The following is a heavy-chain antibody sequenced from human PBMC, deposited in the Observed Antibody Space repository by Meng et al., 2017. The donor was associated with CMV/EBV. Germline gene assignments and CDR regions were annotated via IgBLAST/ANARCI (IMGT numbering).Heavy chain of an antibody. CDR3: AKNGLGGWTNWFDP. Sequence: GESLKISCAASGFTFSSYDMNWVRQAPGKGLEWVSFIGASGSSTFYADSVEGRFTISRDNSKNTLYLQMNSLRAEDTAVYYCAKNGLGGWTNWFDPWGQGTLVTVSS. CDR1: GFTFSSYD. CDR2: IGASGSST. J-gene: IGHJ5*02. D-gene: IGHD6-19*01. V-gene: IGHV3-23*01.